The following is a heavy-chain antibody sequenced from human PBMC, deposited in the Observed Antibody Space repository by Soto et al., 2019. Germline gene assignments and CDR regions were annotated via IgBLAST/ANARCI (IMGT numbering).Heavy chain of an antibody. CDR1: GYTFTGYY. D-gene: IGHD2-2*01. V-gene: IGHV1-2*04. J-gene: IGHJ6*02. CDR3: ARSGSTSRRDYYYYYGMDG. CDR2: INPNSGGT. Sequence: ASVKVSCKASGYTFTGYYMHWVRQAPGQGLEWMGWINPNSGGTNYAQKFQGWVTMTRDTSISTAYMELSRLRSDDTAVYYCARSGSTSRRDYYYYYGMDGWGQGTTVTV.